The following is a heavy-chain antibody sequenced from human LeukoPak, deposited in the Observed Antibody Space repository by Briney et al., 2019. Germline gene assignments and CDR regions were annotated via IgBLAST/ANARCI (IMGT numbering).Heavy chain of an antibody. J-gene: IGHJ4*02. D-gene: IGHD1-26*01. Sequence: LAGGSLRLSCAAAGFIFSRFEMTWVRQAPGKGLEWVSYISSSGSTMYYADSLKGRTTLSRDNAKHSLDLQMNSLRAEDTAIYYCARVLAGATYFDYWGQGTLVTVSS. CDR3: ARVLAGATYFDY. CDR1: GFIFSRFE. V-gene: IGHV3-48*03. CDR2: ISSSGSTM.